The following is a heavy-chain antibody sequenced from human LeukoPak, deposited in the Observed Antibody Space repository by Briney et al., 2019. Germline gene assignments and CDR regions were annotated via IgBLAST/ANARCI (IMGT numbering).Heavy chain of an antibody. J-gene: IGHJ4*02. CDR2: IIPIFGTA. CDR3: AREGGFGELLYFDY. V-gene: IGHV1-69*05. Sequence: ASVKVSCKASGGTFSSYAISWVRQAPGQGLEWMGGIIPIFGTANYAQKFQGRVTMTRDMSTSTVYMELSSLRSEDMAVYYCAREGGFGELLYFDYWGQGTLVTVSS. D-gene: IGHD3-10*01. CDR1: GGTFSSYA.